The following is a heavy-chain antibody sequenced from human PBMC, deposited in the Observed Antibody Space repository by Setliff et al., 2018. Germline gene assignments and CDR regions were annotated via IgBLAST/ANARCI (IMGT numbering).Heavy chain of an antibody. Sequence: PSETLSLTCSVSDFSINSGYYWGWIRQSPGEGLEWIGEINHSGSTNYNPSLKSRVTISVDTSKNQFSLKLSSVTAADTAVYYCARGVVRGVIRFDYWGQGTLVT. D-gene: IGHD3-10*01. V-gene: IGHV4-38-2*02. CDR1: DFSINSGYY. J-gene: IGHJ4*02. CDR3: ARGVVRGVIRFDY. CDR2: INHSGST.